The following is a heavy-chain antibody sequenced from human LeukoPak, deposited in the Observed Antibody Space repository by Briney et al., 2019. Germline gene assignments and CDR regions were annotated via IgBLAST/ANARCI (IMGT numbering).Heavy chain of an antibody. CDR3: TREIRYFDWFQADY. D-gene: IGHD3-9*01. CDR1: GFTLGDHS. Sequence: TGGSLRLSCTASGFTLGDHSVSWFRQAPGKGLEWVGFIRSKAYGGTAEYAASVKGRFTISRDDSKSVAYLQMDSLKTEDTAVYYCTREIRYFDWFQADYWGQGTLVTVSS. V-gene: IGHV3-49*03. J-gene: IGHJ4*02. CDR2: IRSKAYGGTA.